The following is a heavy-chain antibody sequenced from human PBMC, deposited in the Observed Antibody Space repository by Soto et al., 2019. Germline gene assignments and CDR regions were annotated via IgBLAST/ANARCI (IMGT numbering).Heavy chain of an antibody. V-gene: IGHV3-30*18. D-gene: IGHD3-22*01. CDR3: AKDDSSGYYYYLFDY. Sequence: GSLRLSCAASGFTFSSYGMHWVRQAPGKGLEWVAVISYDGSNKYYADSVKGRFTISRDNSKNTLYLQMNSLRAEDTAVYYCAKDDSSGYYYYLFDYWGQGTLVTVS. J-gene: IGHJ4*02. CDR2: ISYDGSNK. CDR1: GFTFSSYG.